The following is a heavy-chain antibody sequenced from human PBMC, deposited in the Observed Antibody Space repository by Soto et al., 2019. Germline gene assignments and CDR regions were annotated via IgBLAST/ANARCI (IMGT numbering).Heavy chain of an antibody. D-gene: IGHD5-12*01. CDR3: ARESVDIVASIFDY. J-gene: IGHJ4*02. CDR1: GFSFGDYY. Sequence: QVQLVESGGGLVKPGGSLRLSCAASGFSFGDYYMNWIRQAPGKGLEWVSYISYSRNIINYADSVKGRFTISRDNAKNSVYLQMDDLRADDTAIYYCARESVDIVASIFDYWGQGILVTVSS. V-gene: IGHV3-11*01. CDR2: ISYSRNII.